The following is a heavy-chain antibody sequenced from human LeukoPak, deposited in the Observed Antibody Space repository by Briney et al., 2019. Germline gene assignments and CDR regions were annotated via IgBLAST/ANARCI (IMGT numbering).Heavy chain of an antibody. D-gene: IGHD3-3*01. CDR2: INAGNGNT. Sequence: GASVKVSCKASGYTSTSYAMHWVRQAPGQRLEWMGWINAGNGNTKYSQKFQGRVTMTRDTSISTAYMELSRLRSDDTAVYYCARDQPFNYDFWSGYPNWFDPWGQGTLVTVSS. J-gene: IGHJ5*02. CDR3: ARDQPFNYDFWSGYPNWFDP. V-gene: IGHV1-3*01. CDR1: GYTSTSYA.